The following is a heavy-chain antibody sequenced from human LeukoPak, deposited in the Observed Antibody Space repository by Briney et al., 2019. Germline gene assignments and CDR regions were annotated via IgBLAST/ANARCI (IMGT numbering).Heavy chain of an antibody. D-gene: IGHD1/OR15-1a*01. V-gene: IGHV1-69*06. CDR2: IIPIFGTA. CDR3: ARTRLTGTRFDY. J-gene: IGHJ4*02. Sequence: SVKVSCKASGGTFSSYAISWVRQAPGQGLEWMGGIIPIFGTANYAQKFQGRVTITADKSTSTAYMELSSLRSEDTAVYYCARTRLTGTRFDYWGQGTLVTVSS. CDR1: GGTFSSYA.